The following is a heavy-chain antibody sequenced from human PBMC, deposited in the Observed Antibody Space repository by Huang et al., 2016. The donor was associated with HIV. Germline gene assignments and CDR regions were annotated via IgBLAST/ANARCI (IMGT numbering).Heavy chain of an antibody. V-gene: IGHV1-18*04. CDR2: ISAYNGNT. CDR3: ARDWEFRHPDY. J-gene: IGHJ4*02. Sequence: QVQLVQSGAEVKKPGASVKVSCKASGYTFTSYGISWVLQAPGQGLEWMGWISAYNGNTNYAQNPQARVTMTTDTATSTAYMELRSLRADDTTVYYCARDWEFRHPDYWGQGTLVTVSS. D-gene: IGHD3-10*01. CDR1: GYTFTSYG.